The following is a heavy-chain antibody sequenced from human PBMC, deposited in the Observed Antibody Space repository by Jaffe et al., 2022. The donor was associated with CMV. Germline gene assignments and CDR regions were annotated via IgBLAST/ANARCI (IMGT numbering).Heavy chain of an antibody. D-gene: IGHD2-21*02. Sequence: EVQLVESGGGLVQPGGSLRLSCAASGFTFSSYEMNWVRQAPGKGLEWVSYISSSGSIIYYADSVKGRFTISRDNAKNSLYLQMNSLTAEDTSVYYCARGPVVTAKFDYWGQGTLVTVSS. CDR2: ISSSGSII. CDR1: GFTFSSYE. V-gene: IGHV3-48*03. J-gene: IGHJ4*02. CDR3: ARGPVVTAKFDY.